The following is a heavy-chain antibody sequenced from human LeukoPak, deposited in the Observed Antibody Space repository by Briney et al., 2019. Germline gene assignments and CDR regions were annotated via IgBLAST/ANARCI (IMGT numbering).Heavy chain of an antibody. V-gene: IGHV5-51*01. CDR2: IYPGGSDT. CDR1: GYSFTTYW. CDR3: ARQAAGNLGNY. D-gene: IGHD6-13*01. Sequence: GESLKISWKGSGYSFTTYWIGWVRPMPGRGLEWMGIIYPGGSDTIYSPSFQGQVTISADKSINTAYLQWSSLKASDTAIYYCARQAAGNLGNYWGQGTLVTVSS. J-gene: IGHJ4*02.